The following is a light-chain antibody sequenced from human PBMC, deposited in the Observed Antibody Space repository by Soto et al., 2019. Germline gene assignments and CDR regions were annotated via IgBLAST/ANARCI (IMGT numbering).Light chain of an antibody. CDR3: RQRYSTLYT. V-gene: IGKV1-39*01. J-gene: IGKJ2*01. Sequence: DIQMTQSPSSLSASVGDRVTITCRGSESISSYLNWYQQKPGKAPKLLIYAAYSLQSGAPSRFSGFVSGTDFTLTISSLQPEEFATYYCRQRYSTLYTIGHWTKLESK. CDR1: ESISSY. CDR2: AAY.